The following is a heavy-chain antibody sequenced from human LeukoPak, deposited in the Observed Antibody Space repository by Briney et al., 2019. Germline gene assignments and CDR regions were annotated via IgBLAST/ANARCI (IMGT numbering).Heavy chain of an antibody. CDR2: IYHSGST. CDR1: GGSISSSNW. Sequence: SETLSLTCAVSGGSISSSNWWSWVRQPSGKGLEWIGEIYHSGSTNYNPSLKSRVTISVDKSKNQFSLKLSSVTAADTAVYYCARSSHGDYLEDNNWFDPWGQGTLVTVSS. J-gene: IGHJ5*02. V-gene: IGHV4-4*02. D-gene: IGHD4-17*01. CDR3: ARSSHGDYLEDNNWFDP.